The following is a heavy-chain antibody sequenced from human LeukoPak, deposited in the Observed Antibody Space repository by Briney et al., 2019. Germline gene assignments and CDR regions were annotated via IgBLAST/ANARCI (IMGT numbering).Heavy chain of an antibody. J-gene: IGHJ4*02. D-gene: IGHD3-22*01. CDR2: LYYSGSI. CDR3: ARHGPPMSPIDY. CDR1: GDSISRSTYY. V-gene: IGHV4-39*01. Sequence: KPSETLSLTCTVSGDSISRSTYYWGWIRQPPGRGLEWIGALYYSGSIYYNPSLKSRVSISVDTPKNQFSLKLSPVTAADTAVYYCARHGPPMSPIDYWGQGILVSVSS.